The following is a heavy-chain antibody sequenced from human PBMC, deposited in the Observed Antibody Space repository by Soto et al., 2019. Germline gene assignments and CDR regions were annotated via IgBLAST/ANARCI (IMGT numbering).Heavy chain of an antibody. CDR1: DGSISSYY. CDR3: ARGGRENWYFGL. J-gene: IGHJ2*01. V-gene: IGHV4-59*01. D-gene: IGHD3-16*01. Sequence: QVQLQESGPGLVKPSETLSLTCTVSDGSISSYYWSWLRQPPGKGLEWIGYIYYSGNTNYNPSLKSRVTISVDTSKNHFSLKLSSVTAADTAVYYCARGGRENWYFGLWGRGTLVTVSS. CDR2: IYYSGNT.